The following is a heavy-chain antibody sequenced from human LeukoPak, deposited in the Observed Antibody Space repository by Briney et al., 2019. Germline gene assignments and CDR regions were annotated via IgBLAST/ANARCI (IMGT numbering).Heavy chain of an antibody. J-gene: IGHJ6*03. Sequence: GGSLRLSCAASGFSISSNYMNWVRQAPGQGLEWVSVIYSSGYTYYADSVKGRFTISRDNAKNTLYLQMNSLGAEDTALYYCARVAATVTTNFYYYIDVWGEGTTVTVSS. CDR1: GFSISSNY. V-gene: IGHV3-53*01. D-gene: IGHD4-17*01. CDR2: IYSSGYT. CDR3: ARVAATVTTNFYYYIDV.